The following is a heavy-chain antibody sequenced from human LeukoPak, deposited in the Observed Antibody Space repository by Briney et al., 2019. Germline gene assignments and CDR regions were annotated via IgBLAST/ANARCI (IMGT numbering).Heavy chain of an antibody. Sequence: ASVKVSFKASGYTFISYGISWVRQAPGQGLEWMGWISVYNGNTNYAQKFQDRVPMTTDTSTTTAYMELRSLRSDDTAVYYCARDPPGSCTNCYSGECDPWGQGTLVSVSS. D-gene: IGHD2-2*02. J-gene: IGHJ5*02. CDR3: ARDPPGSCTNCYSGECDP. CDR2: ISVYNGNT. CDR1: GYTFISYG. V-gene: IGHV1-18*01.